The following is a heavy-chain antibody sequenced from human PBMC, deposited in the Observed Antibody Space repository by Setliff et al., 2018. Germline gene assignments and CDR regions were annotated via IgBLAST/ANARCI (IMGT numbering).Heavy chain of an antibody. CDR2: INHSGTT. D-gene: IGHD3-3*01. CDR1: GGTFSDYY. CDR3: ARMSGFLYMDV. J-gene: IGHJ6*03. Sequence: SETLSLTCAAYGGTFSDYYWTWIRQPPGKGLEWIGEINHSGTTNYHPSLRSRVTISVDKSKNQFSLNLSSVTAADTAVYYCARMSGFLYMDVWGKGTTVTVSS. V-gene: IGHV4-34*01.